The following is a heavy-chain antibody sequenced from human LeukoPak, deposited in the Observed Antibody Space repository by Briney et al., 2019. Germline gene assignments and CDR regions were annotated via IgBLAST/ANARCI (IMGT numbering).Heavy chain of an antibody. J-gene: IGHJ5*02. V-gene: IGHV1-69*04. Sequence: SVKVSCKASGGTFSSYAISWVRQAPGQGLEWMGRIIPILGIANYAQKFQGRVTITAGKSTSTAYMELSSLRSEDTAVYYCARDGCSGGSCYSGLDWFDPWGQGTMVTVSS. CDR1: GGTFSSYA. CDR3: ARDGCSGGSCYSGLDWFDP. D-gene: IGHD2-15*01. CDR2: IIPILGIA.